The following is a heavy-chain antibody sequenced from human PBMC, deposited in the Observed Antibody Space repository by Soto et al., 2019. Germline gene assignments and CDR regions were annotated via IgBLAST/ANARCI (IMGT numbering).Heavy chain of an antibody. V-gene: IGHV4-38-2*01. Sequence: PAETLSLTCVVSNFSISSGYYLVWIRHSPGRGLEWIASIYRSGTTSYNPSLKSRVTISVDPSKNQFSLMLTAVTAADTAVYYCARTHSGSYYSVFNYWGRGSLVTVSS. CDR3: ARTHSGSYYSVFNY. D-gene: IGHD1-26*01. CDR2: IYRSGTT. CDR1: NFSISSGYY. J-gene: IGHJ4*02.